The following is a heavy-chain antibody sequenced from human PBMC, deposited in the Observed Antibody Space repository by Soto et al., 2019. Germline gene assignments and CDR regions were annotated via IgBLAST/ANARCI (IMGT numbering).Heavy chain of an antibody. CDR3: ARDASVSGSSRAFDI. CDR2: ISSTSTYI. D-gene: IGHD1-20*01. Sequence: GALRLSCAASGFTFSNFGMIWVRQAPGKGLEWVSFISSTSTYIFYADSVKGRLTISRDNAKNSMSLQMISLRAEDTAIYYCARDASVSGSSRAFDIWGQGTMVTVSS. CDR1: GFTFSNFG. J-gene: IGHJ3*02. V-gene: IGHV3-21*01.